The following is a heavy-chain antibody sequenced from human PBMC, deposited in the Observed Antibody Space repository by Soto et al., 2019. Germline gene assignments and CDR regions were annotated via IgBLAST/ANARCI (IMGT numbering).Heavy chain of an antibody. D-gene: IGHD2-15*01. CDR2: MNPNSGNT. Sequence: ASVKVSCKASGYTFTSYDINWVRQATGQGLEWMGRMNPNSGNTCYAQKFQGRVTMTRNTSISTAYMELSSLRSEDTAVYYCATYCSVGICYSGISYYYYYMDVWGKGTTVTVSS. V-gene: IGHV1-8*01. J-gene: IGHJ6*03. CDR1: GYTFTSYD. CDR3: ATYCSVGICYSGISYYYYYMDV.